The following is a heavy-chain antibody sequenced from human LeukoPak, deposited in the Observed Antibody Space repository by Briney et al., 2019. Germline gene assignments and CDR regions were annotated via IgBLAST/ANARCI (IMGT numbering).Heavy chain of an antibody. CDR1: GFTLSNYA. V-gene: IGHV3-23*01. CDR3: AKGNTYSSSYGFDY. CDR2: ISGSGGST. D-gene: IGHD6-6*01. Sequence: PGGTLRLSCATSGFTLSNYAMNWIRQAPGKGLEWVSAISGSGGSTYYADSVKGRFTISRDNSKNTLYLQMNSLRAEDTAVYYCAKGNTYSSSYGFDYWGQGTLVTVSS. J-gene: IGHJ4*02.